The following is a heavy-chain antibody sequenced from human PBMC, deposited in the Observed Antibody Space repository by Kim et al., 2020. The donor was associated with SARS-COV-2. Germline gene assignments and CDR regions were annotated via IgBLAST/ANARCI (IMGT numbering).Heavy chain of an antibody. CDR1: GFTFSSYG. D-gene: IGHD1-26*01. CDR3: ARSHSGSYYSAFDI. V-gene: IGHV3-30*03. J-gene: IGHJ3*02. CDR2: ISYDGSNK. Sequence: GGSLRLSCAASGFTFSSYGMHWVRQAPGKGLEWVAVISYDGSNKYYADSVKGRFTISRDNYKNTLYLQMNSLRAEDTAVYYCARSHSGSYYSAFDIWGQGTMVTVSS.